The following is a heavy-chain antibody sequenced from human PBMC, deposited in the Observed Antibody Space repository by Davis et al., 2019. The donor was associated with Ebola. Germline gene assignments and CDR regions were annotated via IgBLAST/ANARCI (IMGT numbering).Heavy chain of an antibody. V-gene: IGHV6-1*01. D-gene: IGHD3-3*01. CDR1: GDSVSSNSAV. CDR2: TYYRSKWYN. J-gene: IGHJ3*02. Sequence: SQTLSLTCAISGDSVSSNSAVWNWIRQSTSRGLEWLGRTYYRSKWYNDYAVSVKSRITINPDTSKNQFSLQLNSVTPEDTAVYYCARVAIFAFRAFDIWGQGTMVTVSS. CDR3: ARVAIFAFRAFDI.